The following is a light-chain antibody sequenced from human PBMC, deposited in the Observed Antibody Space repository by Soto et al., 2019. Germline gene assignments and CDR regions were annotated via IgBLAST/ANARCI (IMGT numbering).Light chain of an antibody. V-gene: IGKV1-39*01. CDR2: GSS. Sequence: DIQMTQSPSSLYASVGDRVTISCRASQSIKNYLNWYQQKPGKAAKLLIFGSSTLQSGVPSRCSGSGSGTDFTLIISSLQPEYFATYSFQQSYSIPLTFGGGTNVEIK. CDR1: QSIKNY. CDR3: QQSYSIPLT. J-gene: IGKJ4*01.